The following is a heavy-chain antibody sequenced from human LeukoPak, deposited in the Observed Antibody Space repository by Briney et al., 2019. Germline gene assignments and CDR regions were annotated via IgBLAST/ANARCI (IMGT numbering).Heavy chain of an antibody. Sequence: GGSLRLSCAASGFTFSSYAMSWVRQAPGKGLAWVSTISGGSGSTYCADSVKGRFPISRDNSKNTLYLQMNSLRDEDTAVYYCAKHRFESGGYHSTDWGQGTLVTVSS. V-gene: IGHV3-23*01. CDR2: ISGGSGST. CDR3: AKHRFESGGYHSTD. CDR1: GFTFSSYA. J-gene: IGHJ4*02. D-gene: IGHD3-22*01.